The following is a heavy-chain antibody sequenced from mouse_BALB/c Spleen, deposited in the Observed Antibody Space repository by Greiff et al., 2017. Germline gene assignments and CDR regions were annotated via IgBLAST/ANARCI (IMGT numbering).Heavy chain of an antibody. Sequence: LQQPGAELVKPGASVKMSCKASGYTFTSYNMHWVKQTPGQGLEWIGAIYPGNGDTSYNQKFKGKATLTADKSSSTAYMQLSSLTSEDSAVYYCARGYYGSSHPYYFDYWGQGTTLTVSS. CDR2: IYPGNGDT. D-gene: IGHD1-1*01. J-gene: IGHJ2*01. CDR3: ARGYYGSSHPYYFDY. CDR1: GYTFTSYN. V-gene: IGHV1-12*01.